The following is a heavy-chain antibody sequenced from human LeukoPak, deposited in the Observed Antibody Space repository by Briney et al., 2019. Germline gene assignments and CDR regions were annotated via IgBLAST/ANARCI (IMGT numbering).Heavy chain of an antibody. V-gene: IGHV3-15*01. CDR3: TTDPLDALDI. CDR1: GFTFNIAW. J-gene: IGHJ3*02. Sequence: KAGGSLRLSCVASGFTFNIAWMNWARQAPGKGLEWVGRIKSKNYGETTDYAAPVKGRFTILRDDSKNMVYLQMSSLKSEDTAMYYCTTDPLDALDIWGQGTMVTVSS. CDR2: IKSKNYGETT.